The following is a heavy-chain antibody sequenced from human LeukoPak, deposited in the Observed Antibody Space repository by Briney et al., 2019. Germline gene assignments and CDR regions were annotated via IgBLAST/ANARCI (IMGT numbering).Heavy chain of an antibody. CDR3: ATNIVVVPAASDNWFDP. J-gene: IGHJ5*02. CDR1: GYTFTGYY. CDR2: INPNSGGT. V-gene: IGHV1-2*02. Sequence: ASVKVSCKASGYTFTGYYMHWVRQAPGQGLEWMGWINPNSGGTNYAQKFQGRVTMTRDTSISTAYMELSRLRSDDTAVYYCATNIVVVPAASDNWFDPWGQGTLVTVSS. D-gene: IGHD2-2*01.